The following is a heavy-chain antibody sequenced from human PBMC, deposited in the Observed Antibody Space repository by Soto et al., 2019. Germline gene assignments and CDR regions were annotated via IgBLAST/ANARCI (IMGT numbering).Heavy chain of an antibody. CDR2: IFSNDDK. CDR3: ALIKDCSRTDCYLASFDP. J-gene: IGHJ5*02. V-gene: IGHV2-26*01. D-gene: IGHD2-2*01. Sequence: QVTLKESGPVLVKPTEILTLTCTVSGLSLSNGRLGVSWIRQPPGKALEWLAHIFSNDDKSYSTSLKSRLTISKDTSRSQVVLTMTNMDPVDSATYYCALIKDCSRTDCYLASFDPWGQGTLVTVSS. CDR1: GLSLSNGRLG.